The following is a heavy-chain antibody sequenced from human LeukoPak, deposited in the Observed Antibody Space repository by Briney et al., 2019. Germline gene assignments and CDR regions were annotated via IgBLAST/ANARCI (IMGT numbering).Heavy chain of an antibody. Sequence: MPSETLSLTCAVYGGSFGGYYWSWIRQPPGKGLEWIGEINHSGSTNYNPSLKSRVTISVDTSKNQFSLKLSSVTDAVTAVYYCARGSYYGSGSYYNRQYYYYGMDVWGKGTTVTVSS. J-gene: IGHJ6*04. CDR3: ARGSYYGSGSYYNRQYYYYGMDV. CDR2: INHSGST. D-gene: IGHD3-10*01. V-gene: IGHV4-34*01. CDR1: GGSFGGYY.